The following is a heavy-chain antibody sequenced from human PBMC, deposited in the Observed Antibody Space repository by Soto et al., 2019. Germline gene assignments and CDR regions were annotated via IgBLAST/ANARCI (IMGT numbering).Heavy chain of an antibody. V-gene: IGHV3-64D*06. Sequence: GGSLRLSCTPSGFNFGDYAMSWFRQAPGKGLEYVSSISTNGGSTHYADSVKGRFTISRDNSKNTQYLQMSSLRADDTAVYYCVKGEYYYDSSGYYPFDYWGQGTLVTAPQ. CDR1: GFNFGDYA. D-gene: IGHD3-22*01. J-gene: IGHJ4*02. CDR3: VKGEYYYDSSGYYPFDY. CDR2: ISTNGGST.